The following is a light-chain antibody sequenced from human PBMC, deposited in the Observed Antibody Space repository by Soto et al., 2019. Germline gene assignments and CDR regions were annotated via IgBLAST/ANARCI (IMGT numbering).Light chain of an antibody. CDR2: DVS. V-gene: IGLV2-11*01. CDR1: SSDVGGYNY. Sequence: QSALTQPRSVSGSPGQSITISCTGTSSDVGGYNYVSWYRQHPGKAPKLMIYDVSKRPSGVPYRFSGSKSGNTASLTISGIQAEEEAYYYCCSYAGSYTHYIVGSGTKLTVL. J-gene: IGLJ1*01. CDR3: CSYAGSYTHYI.